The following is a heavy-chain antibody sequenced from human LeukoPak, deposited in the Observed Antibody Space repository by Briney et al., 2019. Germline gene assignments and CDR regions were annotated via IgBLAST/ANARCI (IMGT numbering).Heavy chain of an antibody. V-gene: IGHV1-2*02. CDR3: ARVGSDSSGWRRFDY. J-gene: IGHJ4*02. CDR2: INPNSGGT. D-gene: IGHD6-19*01. Sequence: ASVKVSCKVSGYTLTELSMHWVRQAPGQGLEWMGWINPNSGGTNSAQKFQGRVTMTRDTSISTAYMELSRLRSDDTAVYYCARVGSDSSGWRRFDYWGQGTLVTVSS. CDR1: GYTLTELS.